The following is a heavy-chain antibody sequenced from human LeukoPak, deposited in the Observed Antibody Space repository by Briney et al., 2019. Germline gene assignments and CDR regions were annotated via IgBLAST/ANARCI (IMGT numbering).Heavy chain of an antibody. CDR3: AREGIAGLGFDP. V-gene: IGHV1-2*04. D-gene: IGHD6-13*01. Sequence: ASVKVSCKASGYTFTGYFMHWVRQAPGQGLEWMGWINPNSGGTNYAQKFQGWVTMTRDTSISTAYMELSRLRSDDTAVYYCAREGIAGLGFDPWGQGTLVTVSS. CDR1: GYTFTGYF. CDR2: INPNSGGT. J-gene: IGHJ5*02.